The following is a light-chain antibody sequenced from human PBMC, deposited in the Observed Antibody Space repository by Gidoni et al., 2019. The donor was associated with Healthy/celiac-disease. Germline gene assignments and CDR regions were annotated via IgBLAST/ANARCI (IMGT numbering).Light chain of an antibody. CDR2: AAS. V-gene: IGKV1-39*01. Sequence: DIQMTQSPSSLSASVGDRVTITCRASQSISSYLNWYQQKPGKAPKLLIYAASSLQSGVPSRFSGSGSGTDFTLTISSLQPEDFATYYCQQSYSHPLLTFXGXTKVEIK. CDR1: QSISSY. J-gene: IGKJ4*01. CDR3: QQSYSHPLLT.